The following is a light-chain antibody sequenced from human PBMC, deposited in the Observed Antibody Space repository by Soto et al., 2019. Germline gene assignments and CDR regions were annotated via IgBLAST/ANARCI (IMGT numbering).Light chain of an antibody. CDR3: QQYGRSPFT. Sequence: EIVLTQSPGTLSLSPGERATLSCRASQSVAGSFLAWYQQKPGQAPRLLIYGASSRATGIPDRFSGSGSGTDFTLTISRLDREDFAVYYCQQYGRSPFTFGPGTKVDIK. V-gene: IGKV3-20*01. CDR2: GAS. CDR1: QSVAGSF. J-gene: IGKJ3*01.